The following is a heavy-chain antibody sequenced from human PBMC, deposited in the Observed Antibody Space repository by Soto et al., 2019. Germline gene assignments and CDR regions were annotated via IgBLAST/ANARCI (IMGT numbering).Heavy chain of an antibody. V-gene: IGHV4-30-2*01. J-gene: IGHJ5*02. CDR1: GGSISSGGYS. Sequence: SETLSLTCAVSGGSISSGGYSWSWIRQPPGKGLEWIGYIYHFGSTYYNPSLKSRVTISVDRSKNQFSLKLSSVTAADTAVYYCECSLRDNWFDPWGQGTLVTVSS. CDR3: ECSLRDNWFDP. D-gene: IGHD2-8*01. CDR2: IYHFGST.